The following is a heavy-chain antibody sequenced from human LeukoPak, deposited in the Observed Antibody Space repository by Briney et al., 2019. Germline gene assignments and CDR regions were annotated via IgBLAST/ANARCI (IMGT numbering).Heavy chain of an antibody. CDR3: ARLRDSGAYCGGDCYSALFY. CDR1: GGATSSYY. CDR2: IYYSGST. Sequence: SETLSLTCTVSGGATSSYYWSWIRQPPGKGLEWIGYIYYSGSTNYNPSLKSRVTISVDTSKNQFSLKLSSVTAADTAVYYCARLRDSGAYCGGDCYSALFYWGQGTLVTVSS. J-gene: IGHJ4*02. V-gene: IGHV4-59*08. D-gene: IGHD2-21*02.